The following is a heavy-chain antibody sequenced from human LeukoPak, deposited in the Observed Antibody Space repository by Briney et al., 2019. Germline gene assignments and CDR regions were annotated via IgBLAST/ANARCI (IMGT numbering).Heavy chain of an antibody. D-gene: IGHD3-16*02. Sequence: PGGSLRLSCAASGFTFSDYYMSWIRQAPGKGLEWVSYISSSSSYTNYADSVKGRFTISRDNAKNSLYLQMNSLRAEDTAVYYCARARMITFGGFIDPGDYWGQGTLVTVSS. CDR1: GFTFSDYY. CDR3: ARARMITFGGFIDPGDY. V-gene: IGHV3-11*05. CDR2: ISSSSSYT. J-gene: IGHJ4*02.